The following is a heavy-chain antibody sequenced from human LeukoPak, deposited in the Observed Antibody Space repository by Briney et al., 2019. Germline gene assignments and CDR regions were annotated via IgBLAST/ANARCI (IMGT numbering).Heavy chain of an antibody. Sequence: GGSLRLSCAASGFIFSSYGMHWVRQAPGKGLEWVAVISYDGSNKYYVDSVKGRFTISRDNSKNTLYLQVNSLRAEDTAVYYCVKVPRSGCCAFDIWGQGTMVTVSS. J-gene: IGHJ3*02. V-gene: IGHV3-30*18. CDR3: VKVPRSGCCAFDI. CDR2: ISYDGSNK. CDR1: GFIFSSYG. D-gene: IGHD6-19*01.